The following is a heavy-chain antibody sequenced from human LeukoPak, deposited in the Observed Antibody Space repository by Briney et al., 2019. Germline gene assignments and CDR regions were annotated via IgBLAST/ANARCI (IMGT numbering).Heavy chain of an antibody. V-gene: IGHV1-18*01. CDR2: ISAYNGNT. CDR1: GYTFTSYG. J-gene: IGHJ4*02. CDR3: AREAQSSGWYFLDY. Sequence: ASVKVSCKASGYTFTSYGINWVRQAPGQGLEWMGWISAYNGNTNYAQKLQGRVTMTTDTSTSTAYMELRSLRSDDTAVYYCAREAQSSGWYFLDYWGQGTLVTVSS. D-gene: IGHD6-19*01.